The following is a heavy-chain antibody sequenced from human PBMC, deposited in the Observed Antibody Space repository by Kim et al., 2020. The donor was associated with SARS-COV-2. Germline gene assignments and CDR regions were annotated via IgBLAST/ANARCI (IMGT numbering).Heavy chain of an antibody. CDR1: GYTFTSYT. CDR3: ARGYCSGGSCYLRERFDP. J-gene: IGHJ5*02. CDR2: INVGNDDR. Sequence: ASVKVSCKASGYTFTSYTIHWVRQAPGQGLEWMGWINVGNDDRKYSQNFQGRVTITRDTSATTASMELSSLTTEDTAVYYCARGYCSGGSCYLRERFDPWGQGTLVTVSS. V-gene: IGHV1-3*01. D-gene: IGHD2-15*01.